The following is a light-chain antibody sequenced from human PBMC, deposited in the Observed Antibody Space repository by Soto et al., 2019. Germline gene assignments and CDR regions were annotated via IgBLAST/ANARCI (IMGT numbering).Light chain of an antibody. J-gene: IGKJ4*01. CDR1: QSVGSN. CDR2: GAS. V-gene: IGKV3-11*01. Sequence: ERVMTQSPATLSVSPGERATLSCRASQSVGSNLAWYQQKPGQAPRLLIFGASYRATGIPARFSGSGSGTDFTLTISSLEPEDFEVYYCQQRSSCPLTFGGGTKVDIK. CDR3: QQRSSCPLT.